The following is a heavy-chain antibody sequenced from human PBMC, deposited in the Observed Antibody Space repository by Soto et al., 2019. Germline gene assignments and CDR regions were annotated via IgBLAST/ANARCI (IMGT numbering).Heavy chain of an antibody. J-gene: IGHJ3*02. D-gene: IGHD2-15*01. CDR3: TSLTVVTVGVAFDI. V-gene: IGHV3-73*01. Sequence: LRLSCAASGFTFSGSARHWVRQASGKGLEWVGRIRSKANSYATAYAASVKGRFTISRDDSKNTAYLQMNSLKTEDTAVYYCTSLTVVTVGVAFDIWGQGTMVTVSS. CDR1: GFTFSGSA. CDR2: IRSKANSYAT.